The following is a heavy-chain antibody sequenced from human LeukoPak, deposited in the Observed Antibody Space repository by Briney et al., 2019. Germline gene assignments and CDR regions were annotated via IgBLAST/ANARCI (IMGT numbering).Heavy chain of an antibody. D-gene: IGHD3-10*01. J-gene: IGHJ4*02. Sequence: QPGRSLRLSCAASGFTFSSYAMHWVRQAPGKALEWVAVISYDGSNKYYADSVKGRFTISRDNSKNTLYLQMNSLRAEDTAVYYCARDFGQRGDYWGQGTLVTVSS. CDR3: ARDFGQRGDY. CDR2: ISYDGSNK. V-gene: IGHV3-30-3*01. CDR1: GFTFSSYA.